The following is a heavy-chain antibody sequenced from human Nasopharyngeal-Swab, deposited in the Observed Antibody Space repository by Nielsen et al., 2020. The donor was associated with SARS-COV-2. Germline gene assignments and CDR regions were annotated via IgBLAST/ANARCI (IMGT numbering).Heavy chain of an antibody. D-gene: IGHD2-2*01. CDR2: INPNSGGT. CDR1: GYTFTGYY. Sequence: ASVKVSCKASGYTFTGYYMHWVRQAPGQGLEWMGWINPNSGGTNYAQRFQGRVTMTRDTSISTAYMELSRLRSDDTAVYYCARDPDQLPPSYPDYWGQGTPVTVSS. CDR3: ARDPDQLPPSYPDY. J-gene: IGHJ4*02. V-gene: IGHV1-2*02.